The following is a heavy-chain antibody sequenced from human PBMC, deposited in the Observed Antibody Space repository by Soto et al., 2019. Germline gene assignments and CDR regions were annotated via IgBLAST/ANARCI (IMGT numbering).Heavy chain of an antibody. V-gene: IGHV5-51*01. D-gene: IGHD5-12*01. CDR1: GNSFTRYW. CDR2: IYPGDSDT. Sequence: GGSLKISGKGFGNSFTRYWIGGGGQRPGKGLQWMGIIYPGDSDTRYSPSFQGQVTISADKSISTAYLQWSSLKASDTAMYYCARHVIGYSGYDVDYWGQGTLVTVSS. CDR3: ARHVIGYSGYDVDY. J-gene: IGHJ4*02.